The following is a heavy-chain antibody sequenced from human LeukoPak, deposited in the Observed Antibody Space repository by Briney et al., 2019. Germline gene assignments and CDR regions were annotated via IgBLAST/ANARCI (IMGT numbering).Heavy chain of an antibody. J-gene: IGHJ4*02. D-gene: IGHD1-26*01. CDR2: INSKSGDR. CDR3: AREGWDQTDTAELDH. Sequence: ASVKVSCKASGYTFTGHYMHWARQAPGQGLEWMGWINSKSGDRNSAQKFQGRVTMTRDTSISTVYMELSRLRPDDTAVYYCAREGWDQTDTAELDHWGQGTLVTVSS. CDR1: GYTFTGHY. V-gene: IGHV1-2*02.